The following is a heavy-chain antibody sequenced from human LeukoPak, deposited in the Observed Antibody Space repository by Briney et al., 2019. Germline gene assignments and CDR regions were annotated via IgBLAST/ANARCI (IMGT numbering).Heavy chain of an antibody. CDR2: INPSGGST. J-gene: IGHJ4*02. D-gene: IGHD6-13*01. Sequence: ASVKVSFKASGYTFSSYYMHWVRQAPGQGLEWMGIINPSGGSTSYAQKFQGRVTMTRDTSTSTVHMELCSLTSEDTAVYYCARAEPYSSSWDYWGQGTLVTVSS. CDR1: GYTFSSYY. CDR3: ARAEPYSSSWDY. V-gene: IGHV1-46*01.